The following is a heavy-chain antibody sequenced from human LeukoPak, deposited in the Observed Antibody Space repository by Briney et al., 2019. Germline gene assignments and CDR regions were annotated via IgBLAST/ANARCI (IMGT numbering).Heavy chain of an antibody. Sequence: GGSLRLTCAASGFTFSSYSMNWVRQAPGKGLEWVSSISSSSSYIYYADSVKGRFTISRDNAKNSLYLQMNSLRAEDTAVYYCAREDDSSGYSSWGQGTLVTVSS. CDR2: ISSSSSYI. CDR3: AREDDSSGYSS. D-gene: IGHD3-22*01. CDR1: GFTFSSYS. V-gene: IGHV3-21*01. J-gene: IGHJ5*02.